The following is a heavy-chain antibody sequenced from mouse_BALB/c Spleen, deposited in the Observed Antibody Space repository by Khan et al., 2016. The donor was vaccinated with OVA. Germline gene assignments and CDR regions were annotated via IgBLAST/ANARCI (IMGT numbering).Heavy chain of an antibody. Sequence: EVELVESGGDLVKPGGSLKLSCAVSGFTFSSYVMSWVRQTPEKRLEWVASISSGGTTAYPDSVKGRFTISRDTARTILYLQMSSMMSEDTAMYYCAREAYRYDEYYFDYWGQGSTLTGSS. CDR3: AREAYRYDEYYFDY. D-gene: IGHD2-14*01. CDR2: ISSGGTT. CDR1: GFTFSSYV. V-gene: IGHV5-6-5*01. J-gene: IGHJ2*01.